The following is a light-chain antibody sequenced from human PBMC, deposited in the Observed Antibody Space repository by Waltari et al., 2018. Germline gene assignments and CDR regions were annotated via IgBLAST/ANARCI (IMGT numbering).Light chain of an antibody. CDR1: HSLNTY. Sequence: IQMTQSPPSLSASVGHTVTITCRASHSLNTYLNWYQQKPGKAPKLLIYGASSLQSGVPSRCSGSGAGTDFTLPISSLQPEDFATYDCQQNYSTPRPFGDGTKVDI. J-gene: IGKJ1*01. V-gene: IGKV1-39*01. CDR2: GAS. CDR3: QQNYSTPRP.